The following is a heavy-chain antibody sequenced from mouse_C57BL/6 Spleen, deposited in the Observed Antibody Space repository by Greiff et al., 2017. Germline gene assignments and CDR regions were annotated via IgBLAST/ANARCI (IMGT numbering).Heavy chain of an antibody. D-gene: IGHD1-1*01. CDR3: ARSLRAY. CDR2: IDPSNSYT. J-gene: IGHJ3*01. V-gene: IGHV1-50*01. Sequence: QVQLQQPGAELVKPGASVKLSCKASGYTFTSYWMQWVKQRPGQGLEWIGEIDPSNSYTNFNQKFKGKATLTVDTSSSTAYMQLSSLTSEDSAVYYCARSLRAYWGKGALVTVSA. CDR1: GYTFTSYW.